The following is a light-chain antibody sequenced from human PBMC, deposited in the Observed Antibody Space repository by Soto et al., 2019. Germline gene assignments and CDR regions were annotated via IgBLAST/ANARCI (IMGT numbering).Light chain of an antibody. CDR1: SLNIGSNY. V-gene: IGLV1-47*01. CDR2: KYD. Sequence: QSVLPQAPSASGTAGQRVTISCSGSSLNIGSNYVYWYQQLPGTAPKLLIYKYDQRPSGVPDRFSGSKSGTSASRAISGLRSEDEADYYCAEWDDIVRGWVFGGGTKLTVL. CDR3: AEWDDIVRGWV. J-gene: IGLJ3*02.